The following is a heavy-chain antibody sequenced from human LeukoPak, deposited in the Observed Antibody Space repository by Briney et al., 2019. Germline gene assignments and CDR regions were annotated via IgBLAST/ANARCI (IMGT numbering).Heavy chain of an antibody. V-gene: IGHV3-48*01. D-gene: IGHD5-18*01. J-gene: IGHJ4*02. CDR3: ATFRKGNTAMAFFDY. CDR1: GFSFSTYS. CDR2: ISSSGGTI. Sequence: GGSLRLSCAASGFSFSTYSLNWVRQAPGKGLEWVSYISSSGGTIYYADSVKGRFTISRDNAKNSLYLQMNSLRVEDTAVYYCATFRKGNTAMAFFDYWGQGTLVTVSS.